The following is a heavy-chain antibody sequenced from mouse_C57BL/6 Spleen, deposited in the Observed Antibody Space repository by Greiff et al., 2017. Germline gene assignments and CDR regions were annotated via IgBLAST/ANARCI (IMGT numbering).Heavy chain of an antibody. Sequence: EVKLLQSGGGLVQPGGSLKLSCAASGIDFSRYWMSWVRRAPGKGLEWIGEINPDSSTINYAPSLKDKFIISRDNAKNTLYLQMSKVRSEDTALYYCARPLYSNYPFAYWGQGTLVTVSA. J-gene: IGHJ3*01. CDR3: ARPLYSNYPFAY. V-gene: IGHV4-1*01. CDR1: GIDFSRYW. D-gene: IGHD2-5*01. CDR2: INPDSSTI.